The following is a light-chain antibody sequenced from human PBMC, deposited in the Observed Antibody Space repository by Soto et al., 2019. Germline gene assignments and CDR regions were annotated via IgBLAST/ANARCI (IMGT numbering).Light chain of an antibody. CDR1: NIGSKS. J-gene: IGLJ1*01. CDR3: QVWDSSSDHRGV. V-gene: IGLV3-21*04. CDR2: YDS. Sequence: SYELTQPPSVSVAPGKTPRITCGGNNIGSKSVHWYQQKPGQAPVLVIYYDSDRPSGIPERFSGSNSGNTATLTISRVEAGDEADYYCQVWDSSSDHRGVFGTGTKLTVL.